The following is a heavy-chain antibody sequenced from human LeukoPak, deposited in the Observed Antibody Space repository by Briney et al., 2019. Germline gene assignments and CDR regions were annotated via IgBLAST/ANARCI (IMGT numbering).Heavy chain of an antibody. V-gene: IGHV3-48*04. J-gene: IGHJ4*02. CDR3: ARDARLTDGDYIGY. Sequence: GGSLRLSCAASGFTFSSYSMNWVRQAPGKGLEWVSYISSSSSTIYYADSVKGRFTISRDNAKNSLYLQMNSLRAEDTAVYYCARDARLTDGDYIGYWGQGTPVTVSS. CDR1: GFTFSSYS. CDR2: ISSSSSTI. D-gene: IGHD4-17*01.